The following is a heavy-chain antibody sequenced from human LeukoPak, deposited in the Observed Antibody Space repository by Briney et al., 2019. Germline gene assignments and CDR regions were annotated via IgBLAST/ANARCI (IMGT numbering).Heavy chain of an antibody. D-gene: IGHD1-26*01. CDR2: IKQDGSEK. J-gene: IGHJ4*02. Sequence: GGSLRLSCAASGFTFSSYWMSWVRQAPGKGLEWVANIKQDGSEKYYVDSVKGRFAISKDNAKNSLYLQMNSLRAEGTAVYYCARESGGATNVDYWGQGTLVTVSS. CDR3: ARESGGATNVDY. CDR1: GFTFSSYW. V-gene: IGHV3-7*01.